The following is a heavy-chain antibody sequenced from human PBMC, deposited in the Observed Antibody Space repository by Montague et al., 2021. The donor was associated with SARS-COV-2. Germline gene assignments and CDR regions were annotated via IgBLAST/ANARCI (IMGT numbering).Heavy chain of an antibody. Sequence: SETLSLTCTVSGGSISSSSYYWGWIRQPPGKGLEWIGSIFYTGSTYYNTSLKSRVTISVDTSKNQFSLRLSSVTAADTAVYYCARLPYFYDSTNAFDIWGQGTMVTVSS. CDR3: ARLPYFYDSTNAFDI. CDR1: GGSISSSSYY. CDR2: IFYTGST. D-gene: IGHD3-22*01. V-gene: IGHV4-39*01. J-gene: IGHJ3*02.